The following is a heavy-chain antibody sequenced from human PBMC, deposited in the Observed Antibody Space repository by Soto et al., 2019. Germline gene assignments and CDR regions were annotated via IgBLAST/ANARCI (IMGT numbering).Heavy chain of an antibody. CDR2: IYYSGST. CDR1: GGSISSGDYY. V-gene: IGHV4-30-4*02. Sequence: PSETLSLTCTVSGGSISSGDYYWSWIRQPPGKGLEWIGYIYYSGSTYYNPSLKSRVTISVDTSKNQFSLKLSSVTAADTAVYYCARLTDCGGDCPLFDYWGQGTLVTVSS. CDR3: ARLTDCGGDCPLFDY. D-gene: IGHD2-21*02. J-gene: IGHJ4*02.